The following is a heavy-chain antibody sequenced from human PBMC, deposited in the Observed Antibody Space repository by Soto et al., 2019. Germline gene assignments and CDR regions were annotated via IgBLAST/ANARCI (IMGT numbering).Heavy chain of an antibody. V-gene: IGHV1-69*01. Sequence: QVQLVQSGAEVKKPGSSVKVSCKASGGTFSSYAISWVRQAPGQGLEWMGGIIPIFGTANYAQKCQGRVTITADESTSTAYMELSSLRSEDTAVYYCAREGPVKSSSWYDYWGQGTLVTVSS. CDR3: AREGPVKSSSWYDY. J-gene: IGHJ4*02. CDR2: IIPIFGTA. CDR1: GGTFSSYA. D-gene: IGHD6-13*01.